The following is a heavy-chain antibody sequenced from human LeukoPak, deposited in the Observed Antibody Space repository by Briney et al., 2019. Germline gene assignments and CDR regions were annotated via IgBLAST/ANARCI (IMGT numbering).Heavy chain of an antibody. CDR2: IYYSGST. CDR1: GGSISSSSYY. D-gene: IGHD3-22*01. V-gene: IGHV4-39*07. CDR3: ARSSGYFYFHH. Sequence: PSETLSLTCTVSGGSISSSSYYWGWIRQPPGKGLEWIGSIYYSGSTYYNPSLKSRVTISVDTSKNQFSLKLRSVTAADTAVYYCARSSGYFYFHHWGQGTLVTVSS. J-gene: IGHJ1*01.